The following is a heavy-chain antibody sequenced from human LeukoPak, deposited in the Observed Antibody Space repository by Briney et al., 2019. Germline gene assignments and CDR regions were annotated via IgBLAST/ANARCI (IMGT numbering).Heavy chain of an antibody. CDR2: INSDGSST. Sequence: GGSLRLSCAASGFTFSSYWMHWVRQAPGKGLVWVSRINSDGSSTSYADSVKGRFTISRDNAENTLYLQMNSLRVEDTAVYYCVRSAFHAGSGNYYDYWGQGTLVTVSS. V-gene: IGHV3-74*01. D-gene: IGHD3-22*01. J-gene: IGHJ4*02. CDR3: VRSAFHAGSGNYYDY. CDR1: GFTFSSYW.